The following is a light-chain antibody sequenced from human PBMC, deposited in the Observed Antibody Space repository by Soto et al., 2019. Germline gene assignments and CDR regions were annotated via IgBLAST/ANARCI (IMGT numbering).Light chain of an antibody. V-gene: IGLV2-8*01. CDR2: EIN. CDR3: SSYAGSNIYV. J-gene: IGLJ7*01. Sequence: QSVLTQPPSASGSPGQSITISCTGTSSDVGAFNYVSWYQQHPDKAPKLMIFEINKRPSGVPDRFSGSKSGNTASLTVSGLQAEDEADYYCSSYAGSNIYVFGGGTQLTVL. CDR1: SSDVGAFNY.